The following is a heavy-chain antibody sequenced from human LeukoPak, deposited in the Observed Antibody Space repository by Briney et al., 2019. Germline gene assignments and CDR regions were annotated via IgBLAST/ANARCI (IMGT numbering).Heavy chain of an antibody. Sequence: ASVKVSCKASGGTFSSYAISWVRQAPGQGLEWMGGIIPIFGTANYAQKFQGRVTITTDESTSTAYMELSSLRSEDTAVYYCARDSGIVVVPAAIWRGNWFDPWGQGTLVTVSS. CDR3: ARDSGIVVVPAAIWRGNWFDP. J-gene: IGHJ5*02. CDR2: IIPIFGTA. D-gene: IGHD2-2*02. V-gene: IGHV1-69*05. CDR1: GGTFSSYA.